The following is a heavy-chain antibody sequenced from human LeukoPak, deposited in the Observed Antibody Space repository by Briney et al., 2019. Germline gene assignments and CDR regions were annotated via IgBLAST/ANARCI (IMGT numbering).Heavy chain of an antibody. D-gene: IGHD2-2*02. Sequence: SETLSLTCAVYGGSFSGYYWSWIRQPPGKGLEWIGEINHSGSTNYNPSLKSRVTISVDTSKNQFSLKLSSVTAADTAVYYCARGRSPYFSSTSCYRKFFDYWGQGTLVTVSS. V-gene: IGHV4-34*01. CDR2: INHSGST. CDR1: GGSFSGYY. J-gene: IGHJ4*02. CDR3: ARGRSPYFSSTSCYRKFFDY.